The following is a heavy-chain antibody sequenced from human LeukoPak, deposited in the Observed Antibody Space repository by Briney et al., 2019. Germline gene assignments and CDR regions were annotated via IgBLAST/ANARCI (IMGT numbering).Heavy chain of an antibody. J-gene: IGHJ4*02. CDR1: GGSISSSSYY. Sequence: SETLSLTCTVSGGSISSSSYYWGWIRQPPGKGLEWVGSIYYSGNTYYNPSLKSRVTISVDTSKNQFSLKLSSVTAADTAIYFCARKFCTSDSCNRGYFGYWGQGTLVTVSS. CDR3: ARKFCTSDSCNRGYFGY. V-gene: IGHV4-39*01. CDR2: IYYSGNT. D-gene: IGHD2-2*02.